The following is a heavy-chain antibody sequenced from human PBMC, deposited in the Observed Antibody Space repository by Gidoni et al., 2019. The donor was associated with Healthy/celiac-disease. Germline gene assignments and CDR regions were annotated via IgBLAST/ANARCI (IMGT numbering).Heavy chain of an antibody. D-gene: IGHD5-18*01. CDR2: ISGSGGRT. V-gene: IGHV3-23*01. J-gene: IGHJ6*03. Sequence: AASGFNFSSYAMSWVRKAPGKGLEWVSAISGSGGRTYYADSVKGRFTISRDNSKNTRYLQMNSLRAEDTAVYYCAKSSGDSYGYSTPYYYYYMDVR. CDR3: AKSSGDSYGYSTPYYYYYMDV. CDR1: GFNFSSYA.